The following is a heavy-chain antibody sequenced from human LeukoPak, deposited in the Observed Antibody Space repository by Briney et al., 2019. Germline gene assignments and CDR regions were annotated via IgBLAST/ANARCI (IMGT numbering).Heavy chain of an antibody. Sequence: PSETLSLTCTVSGGSISTSYWAWIRQPPGKGLEWIGYMFDTGSPNYNPSLKSRVTISVDTSKNQFSLEVSSVTAADTAFNYCAKYETSGYYFDYWGRGTLVTVSS. D-gene: IGHD3-22*01. J-gene: IGHJ4*02. CDR1: GGSISTSY. CDR3: AKYETSGYYFDY. V-gene: IGHV4-59*01. CDR2: MFDTGSP.